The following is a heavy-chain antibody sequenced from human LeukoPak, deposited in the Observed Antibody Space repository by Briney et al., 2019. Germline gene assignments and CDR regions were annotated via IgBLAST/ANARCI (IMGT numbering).Heavy chain of an antibody. CDR1: GFTFSSYA. Sequence: PGGSLRLSCAASGFTFSSYAMSWVRQAPGKGLEWVSAISGSGGSTYYADSVKGRFTISRDNSKNTLYLQMNSLRAEDTAVYYCARERRPNTQYYYYGMDVWGQGTTVTVSS. CDR3: ARERRPNTQYYYYGMDV. CDR2: ISGSGGST. J-gene: IGHJ6*02. D-gene: IGHD5-18*01. V-gene: IGHV3-23*01.